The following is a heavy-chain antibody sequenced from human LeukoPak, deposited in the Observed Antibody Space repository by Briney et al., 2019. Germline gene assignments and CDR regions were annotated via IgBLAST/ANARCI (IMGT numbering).Heavy chain of an antibody. CDR3: ARWGNYKVMDV. V-gene: IGHV3-33*01. CDR2: TWYDGSNK. Sequence: PGGPLTLSCAPSGLPHSSHGMHWLRQAPRKGLEGVAVTWYDGSNKQYADSVKGRFTISRDNSKNTLFLEMNSLRAEDTAVYYCARWGNYKVMDVWGQGTTVTVSS. CDR1: GLPHSSHG. J-gene: IGHJ6*02. D-gene: IGHD1-7*01.